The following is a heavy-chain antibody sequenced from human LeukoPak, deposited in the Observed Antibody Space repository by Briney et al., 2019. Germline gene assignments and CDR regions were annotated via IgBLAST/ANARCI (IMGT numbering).Heavy chain of an antibody. CDR1: GGTFSSYT. D-gene: IGHD5-18*01. V-gene: IGHV1-69*16. CDR3: ARDPFSRNRGYSYGLFDY. CDR2: IIPILGIA. J-gene: IGHJ4*02. Sequence: SSVKVSCKASGGTFSSYTISWVRQAPGQGLEWMGRIIPILGIANYAQKFQGRVTITTDESTSTAYMELSSLRSEDTAVYYCARDPFSRNRGYSYGLFDYWGQGTLVTVSS.